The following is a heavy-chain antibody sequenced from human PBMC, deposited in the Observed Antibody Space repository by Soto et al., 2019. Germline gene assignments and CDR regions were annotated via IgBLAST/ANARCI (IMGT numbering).Heavy chain of an antibody. Sequence: EVQLLESGGGLVQRGGSLRLSCAATGFSFSTYGMNWVRQPPGTGLEWVSFISDTGASTYNADSVRGRFTISRDNSKTTLSLHMNSLRAEDTAVYYCAKGSSVFGVVVVGRFDFWGQGTLVTVSS. V-gene: IGHV3-23*01. J-gene: IGHJ4*02. CDR2: ISDTGAST. CDR3: AKGSSVFGVVVVGRFDF. CDR1: GFSFSTYG. D-gene: IGHD3-3*01.